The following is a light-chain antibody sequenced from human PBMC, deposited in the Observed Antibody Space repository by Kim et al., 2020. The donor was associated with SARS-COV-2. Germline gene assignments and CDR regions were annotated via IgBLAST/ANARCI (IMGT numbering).Light chain of an antibody. J-gene: IGKJ3*01. CDR1: QSVSSS. CDR3: QQYNYWPRFT. Sequence: EIVMTQSPATLSVSPGERATLSCRASQSVSSSLAWYQQKPGQAPRLLIYGVSTRATGIPARFTGSGSGTEFTLTISSLQSEDFAVYYCQQYNYWPRFTFGPGTNVDIK. CDR2: GVS. V-gene: IGKV3-15*01.